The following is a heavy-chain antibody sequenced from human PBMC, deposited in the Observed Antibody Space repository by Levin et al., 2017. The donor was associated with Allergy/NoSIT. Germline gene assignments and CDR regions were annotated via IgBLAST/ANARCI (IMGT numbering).Heavy chain of an antibody. V-gene: IGHV3-48*01. CDR3: ARLYHCSSTSCYVRYYYYYMDV. J-gene: IGHJ6*03. CDR2: ISSSSSTI. CDR1: GFTFSSYS. D-gene: IGHD2-2*01. Sequence: PGGSLRLSCAASGFTFSSYSMNWVRQAPGKGLEWVSYISSSSSTIYYADPVKGRFTISRDNAKNSLYLQMNSLRAEDTAVYYCARLYHCSSTSCYVRYYYYYMDVWGKGTTVTVSS.